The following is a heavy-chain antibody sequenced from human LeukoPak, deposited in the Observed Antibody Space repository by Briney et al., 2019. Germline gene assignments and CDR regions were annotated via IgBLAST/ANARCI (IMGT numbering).Heavy chain of an antibody. D-gene: IGHD4-11*01. CDR3: AKDPPLHYSNDSFDY. CDR2: ISGSGGST. Sequence: GGSLRLSCAGSGFTFNSYDMSWVRQAPGKGLDWVSSISGSGGSTYYADPVKGRFTISRDNSKNTLYLQKNSLRAEDTAVYYCAKDPPLHYSNDSFDYWGQGTLVTVSS. V-gene: IGHV3-23*01. J-gene: IGHJ4*02. CDR1: GFTFNSYD.